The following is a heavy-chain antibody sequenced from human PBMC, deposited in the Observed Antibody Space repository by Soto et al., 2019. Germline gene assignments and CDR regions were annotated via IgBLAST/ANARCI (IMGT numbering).Heavy chain of an antibody. Sequence: PGESLKISCKGSGYSFTTYWITWVRQMPGKGLEWMGRIDPSDSYTSYSPSFQGHVTISADKSISTAYLQWSSLRASDTAMYYCARHLLPDYYFDYWGQGTLVTSPQ. CDR1: GYSFTTYW. CDR3: ARHLLPDYYFDY. V-gene: IGHV5-10-1*01. D-gene: IGHD1-26*01. CDR2: IDPSDSYT. J-gene: IGHJ4*02.